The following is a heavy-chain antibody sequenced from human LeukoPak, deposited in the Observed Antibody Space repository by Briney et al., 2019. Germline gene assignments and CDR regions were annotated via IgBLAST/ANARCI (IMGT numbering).Heavy chain of an antibody. J-gene: IGHJ4*02. V-gene: IGHV4-34*01. CDR3: AREGPYCTNGVCYADY. Sequence: SETLSLTCAVYGGSFSGYYRSWIRQPPGKGLEWIGEINHSGSTNYNPSLKSRVTISVDTSKNQFSLKLSSVTAADTAVYYCAREGPYCTNGVCYADYWGQGTLVTVSS. D-gene: IGHD2-8*01. CDR2: INHSGST. CDR1: GGSFSGYY.